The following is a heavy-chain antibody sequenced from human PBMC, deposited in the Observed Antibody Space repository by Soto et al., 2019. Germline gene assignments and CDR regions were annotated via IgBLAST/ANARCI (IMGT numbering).Heavy chain of an antibody. J-gene: IGHJ6*02. V-gene: IGHV3-73*02. D-gene: IGHD1-26*01. CDR3: TRNLGAKYGFDV. CDR1: GFRFGGSL. CDR2: IRSKANGYAT. Sequence: EVQLVESGGAWVRLGGSLNPPCAAPGFRFGGSLIHWFGQASGKGPEWVGRIRSKANGYATAYGGSVKGRFTITRDDSQNTAYLQMDSLKTEDTAVYYCTRNLGAKYGFDVWGQGTTVTVSS.